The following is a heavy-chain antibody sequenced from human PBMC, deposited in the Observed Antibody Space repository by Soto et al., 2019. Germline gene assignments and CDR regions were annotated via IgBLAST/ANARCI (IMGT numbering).Heavy chain of an antibody. CDR2: ISSNGGST. CDR3: AIDPGYGEYDYYFDF. J-gene: IGHJ4*02. V-gene: IGHV3-64*01. CDR1: GFTFRSYA. Sequence: EVQLVESGGGLVQPGRSLRLSCAASGFTFRSYAMHWVRQAPGKGLEYVSSISSNGGSTYYATSVKGRFTISRDNCKNTLYLHMGSLRAEDTAASYCAIDPGYGEYDYYFDFWSQGTRVTVSS. D-gene: IGHD3-10*01.